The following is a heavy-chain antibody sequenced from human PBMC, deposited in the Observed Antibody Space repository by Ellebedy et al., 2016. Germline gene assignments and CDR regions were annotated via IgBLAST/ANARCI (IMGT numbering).Heavy chain of an antibody. CDR1: GGSISSSSSY. CDR2: IYYSGST. Sequence: SETLSLTCTVSGGSISSSSSYWGWIRQPPGKGLEWIGSIYYSGSTYYNPSLKSRVTISVDTSKNQFSLKLSSVTAADTAVYYCARLPRFENYYYYGMDVWGQGTTVTVSS. J-gene: IGHJ6*02. CDR3: ARLPRFENYYYYGMDV. V-gene: IGHV4-39*01. D-gene: IGHD3-16*01.